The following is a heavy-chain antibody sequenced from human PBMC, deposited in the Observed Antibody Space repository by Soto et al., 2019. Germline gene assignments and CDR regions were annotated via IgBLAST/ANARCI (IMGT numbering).Heavy chain of an antibody. CDR1: GYTFTSYL. V-gene: IGHV1-3*04. Sequence: ASVKVSCKPSGYTFTSYLRYWVRQAPGQRLEWMGWINTGNGDTKYSQKFQGRVTITRDTSASTAYMELSSLTSEDTAVYYCVHGRTYYESSGLAQRVFDYWGKGTLVTVSS. D-gene: IGHD3-22*01. J-gene: IGHJ4*02. CDR2: INTGNGDT. CDR3: VHGRTYYESSGLAQRVFDY.